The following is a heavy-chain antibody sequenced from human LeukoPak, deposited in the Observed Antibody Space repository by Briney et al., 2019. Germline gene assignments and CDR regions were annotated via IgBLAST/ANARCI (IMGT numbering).Heavy chain of an antibody. CDR3: ARRNYYDSSGYQYYFDY. D-gene: IGHD3-22*01. Sequence: PSETLSLTCTVSGGSISSGDYYWSWIRQPPGKGLEWIGYIYYSGSTYYNPSLKSRDTISVDTSKNQFSLKLSSVTAADTAVFYCARRNYYDSSGYQYYFDYWGQGTLVTVSS. J-gene: IGHJ4*02. CDR2: IYYSGST. CDR1: GGSISSGDYY. V-gene: IGHV4-30-4*01.